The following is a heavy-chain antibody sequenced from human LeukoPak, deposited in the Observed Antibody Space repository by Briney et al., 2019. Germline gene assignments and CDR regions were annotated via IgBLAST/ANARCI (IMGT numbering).Heavy chain of an antibody. Sequence: ASVKVSCKASGYTFTGYYMHWVRQASGQGLEWMGWINPNSGGTNYAQKFQGRVTMTRDTSINTAYMELSRLRTDDTVVYYCARSPPTTYHCDYWGQGTLVTVSS. CDR3: ARSPPTTYHCDY. J-gene: IGHJ4*02. D-gene: IGHD1-1*01. V-gene: IGHV1-2*02. CDR1: GYTFTGYY. CDR2: INPNSGGT.